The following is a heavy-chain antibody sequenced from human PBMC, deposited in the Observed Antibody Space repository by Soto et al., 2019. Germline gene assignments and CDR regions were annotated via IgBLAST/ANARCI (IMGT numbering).Heavy chain of an antibody. CDR1: GFTFSNAW. V-gene: IGHV3-15*01. J-gene: IGHJ3*02. CDR2: IKSKTDGGKT. D-gene: IGHD2-8*01. CDR3: TTIIMVYGSWTHKGAFDI. Sequence: EVQLVESGGGLVKPGGSLRLSCAASGFTFSNAWMSWVRQAPGKGLEWVGRIKSKTDGGKTDYAAPVKGRFTISRDDSKNTLYLQMNSLKTEDTAVYYCTTIIMVYGSWTHKGAFDIWGQGTMVTVSS.